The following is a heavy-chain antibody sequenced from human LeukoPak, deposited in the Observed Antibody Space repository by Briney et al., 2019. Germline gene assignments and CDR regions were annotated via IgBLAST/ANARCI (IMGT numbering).Heavy chain of an antibody. CDR3: ARIRYSSSSYHFDY. J-gene: IGHJ4*02. D-gene: IGHD6-13*01. Sequence: SETLSPTCTVSGGSISSSSYYWGWSRQPPGKGLEWIGSIYYSGSTYYNPSLKSRVTISVDTSKNQFSLKLSSVTAADTAVYYCARIRYSSSSYHFDYWGQGTLVTVSS. CDR2: IYYSGST. CDR1: GGSISSSSYY. V-gene: IGHV4-39*01.